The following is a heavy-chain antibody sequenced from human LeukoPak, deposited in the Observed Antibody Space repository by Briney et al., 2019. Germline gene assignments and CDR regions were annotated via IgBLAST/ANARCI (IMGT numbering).Heavy chain of an antibody. CDR1: GFTFSSNA. J-gene: IGHJ4*02. D-gene: IGHD6-19*01. V-gene: IGHV3-33*08. CDR3: ARDLADSSGWYTGDY. CDR2: IWYDGSNK. Sequence: PGRSLRLSCAASGFTFSSNAMHWVRQAPGKGLEWVAVIWYDGSNKYYADSVKGRFTISRDNSKNTLYLQMNSLRAEDTAVYYCARDLADSSGWYTGDYWGQGTLVTVSS.